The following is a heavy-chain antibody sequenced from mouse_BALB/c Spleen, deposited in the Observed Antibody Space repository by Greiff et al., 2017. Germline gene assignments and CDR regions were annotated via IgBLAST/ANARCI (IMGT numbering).Heavy chain of an antibody. V-gene: IGHV1-77*01. CDR1: GYTFTDYY. J-gene: IGHJ2*01. CDR3: ARYYYHDY. CDR2: IYPGSGNT. Sequence: VMLVESGAELARPGASVKLSCKASGYTFTDYYINWVKLRTGQGLEWIGEIYPGSGNTYYNEKFKGKATLTADKSSSTAYMQLSSLTSEDSAVYFCARYYYHDYWGQGTTLTVSS.